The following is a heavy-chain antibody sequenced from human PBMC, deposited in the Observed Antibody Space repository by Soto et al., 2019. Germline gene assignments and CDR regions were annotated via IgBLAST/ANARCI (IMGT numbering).Heavy chain of an antibody. CDR2: ISNSGST. Sequence: TLSLTCTVSGGSVTSDEDYWTWIRQSPGKGLEWIGYISNSGSTGYNPSLKTRLSMSVDRSKNQFTLRLTSVTAADTAVYFCATASGSTYGYFDHWGQGTQVTVYS. CDR1: GGSVTSDEDY. CDR3: ATASGSTYGYFDH. V-gene: IGHV4-30-4*01. D-gene: IGHD5-18*01. J-gene: IGHJ4*02.